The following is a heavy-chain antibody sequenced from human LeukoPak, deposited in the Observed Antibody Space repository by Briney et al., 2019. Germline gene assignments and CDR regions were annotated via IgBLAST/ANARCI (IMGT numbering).Heavy chain of an antibody. V-gene: IGHV1-18*01. CDR1: GYTFTSYG. Sequence: ASVKVSCKASGYTFTSYGISWVRQAPGQGLEWMGWISAYNGNTNYAQKLQGRVTMTTDTSTSTAYMELRSLRSDDTAVYCCATAYMVSTNCGQHLQRRVSMTMGTSGSTGYLPWRMLRSDYTALKYCARGIDAASFDPAGQGSLAHVAS. D-gene: IGHD4/OR15-4a*01. J-gene: IGHJ5*02. CDR3: ATAYMVSTNCGQHLQRRVSMTMGTSGSTGYLPWRMLRSDYTALKYCARGIDAASFDP. CDR2: ISAYNGNT.